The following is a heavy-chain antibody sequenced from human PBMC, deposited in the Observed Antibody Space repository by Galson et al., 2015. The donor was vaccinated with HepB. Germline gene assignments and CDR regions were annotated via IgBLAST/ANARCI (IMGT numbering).Heavy chain of an antibody. V-gene: IGHV3-23*01. D-gene: IGHD5-18*01. J-gene: IGHJ4*02. CDR3: AKSPTWIQLWSDY. CDR2: ISGSGGST. Sequence: SLRLSCAASGFTFSSYAMSWVRQAPGKGLEWVSAISGSGGSTYYADSVKGRFTISSDNSKNTLYLQMNSLRAEDTAVYYCAKSPTWIQLWSDYWGQGTLVTVSS. CDR1: GFTFSSYA.